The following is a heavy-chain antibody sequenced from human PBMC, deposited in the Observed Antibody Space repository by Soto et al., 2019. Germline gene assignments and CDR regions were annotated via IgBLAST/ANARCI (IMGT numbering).Heavy chain of an antibody. Sequence: ERLQESGPGLVKPSETLSLTCTVSGASISNYYWSWIRQPAGKGLECLGRIYASGTTTYNPSLRSRVTMSVDTSKNQFSLNLNSVTAADTAVYYCARESRSELGTVEYWGQGTLVTVSS. CDR1: GASISNYY. D-gene: IGHD1-1*01. J-gene: IGHJ4*02. CDR2: IYASGTT. CDR3: ARESRSELGTVEY. V-gene: IGHV4-4*07.